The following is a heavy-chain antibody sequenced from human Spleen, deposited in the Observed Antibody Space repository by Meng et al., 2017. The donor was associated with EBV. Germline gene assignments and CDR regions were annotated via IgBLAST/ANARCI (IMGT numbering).Heavy chain of an antibody. CDR3: ARLPGLDY. J-gene: IGHJ4*02. CDR1: GYTFTDYA. V-gene: IGHV1-3*01. Sequence: QVQLVQSGAEVKKPGASVKVSCKASGYTFTDYAMHGVRQAPGHRLEWMGWINVVNGDTKYSHKFQDRVTITRDTSANTVYMELTSLTSEDTAIYYCARLPGLDYWGPGTLVTVSS. CDR2: INVVNGDT. D-gene: IGHD3-10*01.